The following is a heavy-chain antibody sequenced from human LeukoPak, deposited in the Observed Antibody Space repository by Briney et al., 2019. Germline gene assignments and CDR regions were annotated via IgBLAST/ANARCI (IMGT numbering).Heavy chain of an antibody. CDR3: VRDGEGVAISVNFWFDP. CDR2: MNPINGNT. D-gene: IGHD3-10*01. V-gene: IGHV1-8*01. CDR1: GFNLTNYD. J-gene: IGHJ5*02. Sequence: ASVKVSCKASGFNLTNYDINWVRQAPGQGLEWMGWMNPINGNTGYARKFQGRVTMTRDTSISTAYMELRSLTSEDTAIYYCVRDGEGVAISVNFWFDPWGQGTLVTVSS.